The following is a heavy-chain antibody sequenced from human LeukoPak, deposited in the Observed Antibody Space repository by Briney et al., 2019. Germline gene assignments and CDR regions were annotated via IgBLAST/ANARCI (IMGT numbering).Heavy chain of an antibody. CDR3: ATSDDSSGSD. V-gene: IGHV3-7*01. CDR2: INLHRSVI. Sequence: PGGSLRLSCAASGFTFSGYWMSWIRQAPGKGLEWVANINLHRSVIHYVDSVKGRFTISRDNAKNLLYLQMNYLRAEDTALYYCATSDDSSGSDWGQGTLVTVSS. CDR1: GFTFSGYW. D-gene: IGHD3-22*01. J-gene: IGHJ1*01.